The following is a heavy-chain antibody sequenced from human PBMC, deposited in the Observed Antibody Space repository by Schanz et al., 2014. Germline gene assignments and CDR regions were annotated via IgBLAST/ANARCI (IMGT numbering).Heavy chain of an antibody. CDR2: IIPILGIA. CDR1: GGTFSSYT. CDR3: ARGGYSSGWYDRGIAHFDY. J-gene: IGHJ4*02. V-gene: IGHV1-69*02. D-gene: IGHD6-19*01. Sequence: QVQLVQSEAEVKKPGSSVKVSCKASGGTFSSYTINWVRQAPGQGLEWMGRIIPILGIANYAQKFQGRVTITADRTTSTAYMELSSLRSEDTAVYYCARGGYSSGWYDRGIAHFDYWGQGTLVTVSS.